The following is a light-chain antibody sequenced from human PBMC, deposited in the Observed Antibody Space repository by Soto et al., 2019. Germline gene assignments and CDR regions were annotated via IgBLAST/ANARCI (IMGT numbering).Light chain of an antibody. CDR1: LGVSSY. Sequence: EIVLTQSPATLSLSPRERATLSCRASLGVSSYLAWYQQKPGQAPRLLIYDATNRATGIPARFSGSGSGTDFTLTISSLEPEDFAVYYCQQRSNWPTFGQGTKLEIK. V-gene: IGKV3-11*01. CDR2: DAT. CDR3: QQRSNWPT. J-gene: IGKJ2*01.